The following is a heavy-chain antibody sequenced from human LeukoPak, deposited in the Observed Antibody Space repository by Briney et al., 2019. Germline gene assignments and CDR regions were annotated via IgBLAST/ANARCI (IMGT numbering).Heavy chain of an antibody. J-gene: IGHJ4*02. CDR3: ARDDPVVGTAYDY. D-gene: IGHD6-19*01. CDR2: INPSGST. V-gene: IGHV4-34*01. Sequence: SETLSLTCAVYGGSFSGYYWSWIRQSPGKGLERIGEINPSGSTKYNPSLKSRVTISVDTSKNQFSLKLSSVTAADTAVYYCARDDPVVGTAYDYWGQGTLVTVSS. CDR1: GGSFSGYY.